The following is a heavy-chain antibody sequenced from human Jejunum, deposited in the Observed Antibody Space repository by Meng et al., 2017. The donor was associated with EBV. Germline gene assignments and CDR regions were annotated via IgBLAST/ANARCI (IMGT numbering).Heavy chain of an antibody. Sequence: GHWRGSGPGRWKPLGTLPFPCAAPGDSIESRTWWIWVRQSPERGLEWIGEIYYSGSTNYNPSLKSRVTILVDRSENHFSLHLSSVTAADTAVYYCVRGGDYCLVYWGQGTLVTVSS. J-gene: IGHJ4*02. CDR3: VRGGDYCLVY. CDR2: IYYSGST. V-gene: IGHV4-4*02. D-gene: IGHD2-21*02. CDR1: GDSIESRTW.